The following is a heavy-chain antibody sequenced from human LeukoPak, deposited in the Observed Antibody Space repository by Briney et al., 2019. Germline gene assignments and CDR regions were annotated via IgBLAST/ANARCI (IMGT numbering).Heavy chain of an antibody. CDR3: ARARYCSSTSCFDDWYFDL. D-gene: IGHD2-2*01. V-gene: IGHV3-21*01. CDR1: GFTFSSYS. Sequence: PGGSLRLSCAASGFTFSSYSMNWVRQAPGKGLEWVSSISSSSSYIYYADSVKGRFTISRDNAKNSLYLQMNSLRAEDTAVYYCARARYCSSTSCFDDWYFDLWGRGTLVTVSS. J-gene: IGHJ2*01. CDR2: ISSSSSYI.